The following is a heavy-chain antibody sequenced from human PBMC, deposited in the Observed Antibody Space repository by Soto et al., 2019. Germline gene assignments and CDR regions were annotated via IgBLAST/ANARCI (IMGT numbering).Heavy chain of an antibody. J-gene: IGHJ3*02. V-gene: IGHV3-9*01. Sequence: SLKISCAASGFTFDDYAMHWVRQAPGKGLEWVSGISWNSGSIGYADSVKGRFTISRDNAKNSLYLQMNSLRAEDTALYYCAKDLGVLIGVITFDRAFDIWGQGTMVTVSS. CDR3: AKDLGVLIGVITFDRAFDI. CDR2: ISWNSGSI. CDR1: GFTFDDYA. D-gene: IGHD3-10*01.